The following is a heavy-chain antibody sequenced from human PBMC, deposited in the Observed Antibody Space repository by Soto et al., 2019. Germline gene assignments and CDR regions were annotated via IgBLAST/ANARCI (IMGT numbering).Heavy chain of an antibody. CDR1: GFTFSSYA. J-gene: IGHJ4*02. D-gene: IGHD6-13*01. CDR3: ARESRYGPGIAAAGLDY. Sequence: GGSLRLSCAASGFTFSSYAMHWVRQAPGKGLEWVAVISYDGSNKYYADSVKGRFTISRDNSKNTLHLQMNSLRAEDTAVYYCARESRYGPGIAAAGLDYWGQGTLVTVSS. V-gene: IGHV3-30-3*01. CDR2: ISYDGSNK.